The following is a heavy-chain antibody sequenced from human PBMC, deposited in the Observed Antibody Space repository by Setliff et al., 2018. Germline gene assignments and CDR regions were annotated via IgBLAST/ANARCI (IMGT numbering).Heavy chain of an antibody. CDR3: ARAVGYCSGGSSYKGGDY. D-gene: IGHD2-15*01. V-gene: IGHV1-18*01. CDR1: GYTFTSYG. Sequence: ASVKVSCKASGYTFTSYGISWVRQAPGQGLEWMGWISAYNGNTNYAQKLQGRVTMTTDTSTNTAYMEVRSLGSDDPAMYYCARAVGYCSGGSSYKGGDYWGRGTRVTISS. J-gene: IGHJ4*02. CDR2: ISAYNGNT.